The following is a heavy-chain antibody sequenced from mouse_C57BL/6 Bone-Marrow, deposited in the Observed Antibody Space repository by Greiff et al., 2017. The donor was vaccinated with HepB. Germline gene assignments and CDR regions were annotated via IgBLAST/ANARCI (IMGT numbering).Heavy chain of an antibody. V-gene: IGHV5-17*01. CDR3: ARGRQNGGYLYYFDY. J-gene: IGHJ2*01. D-gene: IGHD2-3*01. CDR1: GFTFSDYG. Sequence: EVKLVESGGGLVKPGGSLKLSCAASGFTFSDYGMHWVRQAPEKGLEWVAYISSGSSTIYYADTVKGRFTISRDNAKNTLVLQMTSLRSEDTAMYYCARGRQNGGYLYYFDYWGQGTTLTVSS. CDR2: ISSGSSTI.